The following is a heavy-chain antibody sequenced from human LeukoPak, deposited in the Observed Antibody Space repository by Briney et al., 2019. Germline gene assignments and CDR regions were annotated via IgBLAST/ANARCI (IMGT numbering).Heavy chain of an antibody. CDR2: IAVVGGNT. V-gene: IGHV3-23*01. CDR3: ARDCCSGGGPLDI. J-gene: IGHJ4*02. CDR1: GFTFSNYG. D-gene: IGHD2-15*01. Sequence: GGSLRLSCAASGFTFSNYGMAWARQAPGKGLEWVSTIAVVGGNTHYADSVEGRFTISRQDSNNALYLQLNSLRAEDTAIYYCARDCCSGGGPLDIWGQGTLVTVSS.